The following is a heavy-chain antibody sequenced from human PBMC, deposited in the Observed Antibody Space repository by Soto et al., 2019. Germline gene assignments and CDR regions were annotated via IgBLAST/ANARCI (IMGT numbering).Heavy chain of an antibody. CDR1: GGSISSSSYY. CDR3: ARRGYYAISAFDI. Sequence: QLQLQESGPGLVKPSETLSLTCTVSGGSISSSSYYWGWIRQPPGKGLEWIGSIYYSGSTYYNPSLKTRVNXSXTXXKYQFSLQLRSVTAADTAVYYCARRGYYAISAFDIWGQGTMVTVSS. D-gene: IGHD2-8*01. V-gene: IGHV4-39*01. J-gene: IGHJ3*02. CDR2: IYYSGST.